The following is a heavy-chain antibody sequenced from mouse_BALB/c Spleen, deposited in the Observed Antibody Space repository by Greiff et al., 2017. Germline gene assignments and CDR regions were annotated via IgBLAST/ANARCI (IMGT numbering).Heavy chain of an antibody. CDR2: IDPSDSET. J-gene: IGHJ2*01. CDR3: ARSGYYGSGDYFDY. Sequence: VQLQESGPQLVRPGASVKISCKASGYSFTSYWMHWVKQRPGQGLEWIGMIDPSDSETRLNQKFKDKATLTVDKSSSTAYMQLSSPTSEDSAVYYCARSGYYGSGDYFDYWGQGTTLTVSS. V-gene: IGHV1-74*04. D-gene: IGHD1-1*01. CDR1: GYSFTSYW.